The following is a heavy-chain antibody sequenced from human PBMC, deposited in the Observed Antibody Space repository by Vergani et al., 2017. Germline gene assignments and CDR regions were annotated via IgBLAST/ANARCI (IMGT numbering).Heavy chain of an antibody. Sequence: QLRLQESGPGLVKPSATLSLTCSVSGASIRSSNYYWGWIRQPPGKGLEWIASIYYSGSTSYNPSLKSRVTISVDTSKNQFSLMLCSVTAADPAVYFFARHSTVEVLVRLGWIDPWGQGILVTVSS. V-gene: IGHV4-39*01. CDR3: ARHSTVEVLVRLGWIDP. J-gene: IGHJ5*02. CDR2: IYYSGST. D-gene: IGHD2-21*01. CDR1: GASIRSSNYY.